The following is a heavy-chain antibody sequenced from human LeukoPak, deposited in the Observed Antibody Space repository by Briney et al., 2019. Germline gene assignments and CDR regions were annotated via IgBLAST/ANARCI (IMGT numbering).Heavy chain of an antibody. CDR1: GLTFRRVD. J-gene: IGHJ5*02. Sequence: PGGSLRLSCAASGLTFRRVDMSWVRQAPGKGLEWVSSSYSGGTTFYADAVKGRFTISRDNSKSTVYLQMNSLRAEDTAVYYCAKLSGGGYSNHNWFDPWGQGTPVAVSS. CDR2: SYSGGTT. D-gene: IGHD4-11*01. V-gene: IGHV3-23*01. CDR3: AKLSGGGYSNHNWFDP.